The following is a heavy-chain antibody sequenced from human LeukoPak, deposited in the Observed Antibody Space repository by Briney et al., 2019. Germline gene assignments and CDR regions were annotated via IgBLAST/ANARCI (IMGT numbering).Heavy chain of an antibody. Sequence: PGGSLRLSCAASGFTFSSYAMSSVRQAPGKGLEWVSAISGSGGSTYYADSVKGRFTISRDNSKNTLYLQMNSLRAEDTAVYYCAKDGIQLWLPSWFDPWGQGTLVTVSS. CDR3: AKDGIQLWLPSWFDP. J-gene: IGHJ5*02. CDR2: ISGSGGST. CDR1: GFTFSSYA. V-gene: IGHV3-23*01. D-gene: IGHD5-18*01.